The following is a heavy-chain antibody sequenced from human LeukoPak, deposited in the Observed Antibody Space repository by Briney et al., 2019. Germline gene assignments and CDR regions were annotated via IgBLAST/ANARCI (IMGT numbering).Heavy chain of an antibody. CDR1: GFTFSSYS. V-gene: IGHV3-21*01. D-gene: IGHD3-3*01. CDR3: ARAEAGYYDFWSGPNEMDYFDY. J-gene: IGHJ4*02. CDR2: ISSSSSYI. Sequence: GGSLRPSCAASGFTFSSYSMNWVRQAPGKGLEWVSSISSSSSYIYYADSVKGRFTISRDNAKNSLYLQMNSLRAEDTAVYYCARAEAGYYDFWSGPNEMDYFDYWGQGTLVTVSS.